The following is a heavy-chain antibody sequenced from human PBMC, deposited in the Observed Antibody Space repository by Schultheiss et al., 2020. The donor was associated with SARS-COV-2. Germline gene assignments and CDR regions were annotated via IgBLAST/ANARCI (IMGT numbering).Heavy chain of an antibody. CDR2: IYYSGST. CDR1: GGSVSSGSYY. CDR3: ARVETPRFLEWLLPHYYYGMDV. V-gene: IGHV4-61*01. J-gene: IGHJ6*02. Sequence: GSLRLSCTVSGGSVSSGSYYWSWIRQPPGKGLEWIGYIYYSGSTNYNPSLKSRVTISVDTSKNQFSLKLSSVTAADTAVYYCARVETPRFLEWLLPHYYYGMDVWGQGTTVTVSS. D-gene: IGHD3-3*01.